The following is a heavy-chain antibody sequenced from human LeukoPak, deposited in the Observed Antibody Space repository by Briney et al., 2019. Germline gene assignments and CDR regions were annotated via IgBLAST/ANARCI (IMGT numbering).Heavy chain of an antibody. D-gene: IGHD6-13*01. CDR1: GGSISSSSHY. CDR2: IYYSGST. Sequence: SETLSLTCTVSGGSISSSSHYWGWIRQPPGKGLEWIGSIGSIYYSGSTYYNPSLKSRVTISVDTSRNQFSLKLSSVTAADTAVYYCAKGDPFRAGWFDPWGQGILVTVSS. J-gene: IGHJ5*02. CDR3: AKGDPFRAGWFDP. V-gene: IGHV4-39*07.